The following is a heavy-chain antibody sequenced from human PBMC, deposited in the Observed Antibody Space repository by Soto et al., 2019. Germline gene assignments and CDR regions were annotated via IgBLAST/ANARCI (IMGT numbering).Heavy chain of an antibody. J-gene: IGHJ4*02. V-gene: IGHV4-34*12. CDR2: IIHSGST. CDR3: ARSIQLWTPFDY. Sequence: PSETLSLTCGVNGGSFSGYYWTWIRQSPGKGLEWIGEIIHSGSTKYNPSLKSRVTISVDTSKNQFSLKLSSVTAADTAVYYCARSIQLWTPFDYWGQGTLVTVSS. D-gene: IGHD5-18*01. CDR1: GGSFSGYY.